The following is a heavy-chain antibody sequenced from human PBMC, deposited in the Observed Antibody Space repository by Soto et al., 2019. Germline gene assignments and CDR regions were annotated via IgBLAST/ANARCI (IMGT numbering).Heavy chain of an antibody. CDR1: GGSVSVYY. D-gene: IGHD1-26*01. CDR2: IYASGSP. V-gene: IGHV4-59*02. CDR3: ARGVGSSPPKY. Sequence: SETLSLTCTISGGSVSVYYWSWIRQSTGQGLEWIGYIYASGSPYYNPSLRSRVTISADTSKNQSSLKLTSPTAADTAVYYWARGVGSSPPKYWGRGTLVTV. J-gene: IGHJ4*02.